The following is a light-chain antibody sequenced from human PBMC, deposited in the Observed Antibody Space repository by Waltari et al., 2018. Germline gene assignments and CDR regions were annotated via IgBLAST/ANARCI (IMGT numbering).Light chain of an antibody. J-gene: IGLJ1*01. CDR1: SNDVGGYGY. CDR3: SSHTSTVPHV. CDR2: EVS. V-gene: IGLV2-14*01. Sequence: QSALTQPASVSGSPGQSVSISCPGTSNDVGGYGYVSWYQQFPGKAPKLMIYEVSYRPSGVSSRFSGSKSGNTASLTISGLQAEDEAVYYCSSHTSTVPHVFGTGTKVTVV.